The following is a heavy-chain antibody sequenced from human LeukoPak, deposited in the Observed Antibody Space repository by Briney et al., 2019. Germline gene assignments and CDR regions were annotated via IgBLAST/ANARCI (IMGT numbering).Heavy chain of an antibody. D-gene: IGHD2-21*01. CDR3: SISYFPGEDAYFDL. CDR2: IRNRPKSYTT. V-gene: IGHV3-72*01. CDR1: GFTFTDHY. Sequence: GGSLRLSCATSGFTFTDHYMDWVRQAPGKGLDWVARIRNRPKSYTTEYAASVKGRFTISRDDSKNSLFLQMSGLRTEGTAMYYCSISYFPGEDAYFDLRGQGTLVTVSS. J-gene: IGHJ5*02.